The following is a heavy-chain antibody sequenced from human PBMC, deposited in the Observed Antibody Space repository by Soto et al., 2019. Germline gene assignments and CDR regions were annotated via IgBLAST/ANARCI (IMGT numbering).Heavy chain of an antibody. D-gene: IGHD2-2*01. Sequence: GESLKISCKGSGYSFTSYWIGWVRQMPGKGLEWMGIIYPGDSDTRYSPSFQGQVTISADKSISTAYLQWSSLKASDTAMYYCARPNDCSSTSCYAMREPPDYWGQGTLVTVSS. CDR1: GYSFTSYW. CDR2: IYPGDSDT. V-gene: IGHV5-51*01. CDR3: ARPNDCSSTSCYAMREPPDY. J-gene: IGHJ4*02.